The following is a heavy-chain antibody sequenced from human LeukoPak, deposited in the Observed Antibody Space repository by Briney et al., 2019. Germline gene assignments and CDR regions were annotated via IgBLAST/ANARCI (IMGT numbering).Heavy chain of an antibody. CDR1: GFTFDDYA. CDR2: ISWSSGRI. V-gene: IGHV3-9*01. D-gene: IGHD3-22*01. Sequence: ESGGSLRLSCAASGFTFDDYAMHWVRQAPGKGLEWVSGISWSSGRIDYADSMKGRFTISRDNAKKSLYLQTNSLRAEDTALYYCAKDLRYDSSGGWDYWGQGTLVTVSS. J-gene: IGHJ4*02. CDR3: AKDLRYDSSGGWDY.